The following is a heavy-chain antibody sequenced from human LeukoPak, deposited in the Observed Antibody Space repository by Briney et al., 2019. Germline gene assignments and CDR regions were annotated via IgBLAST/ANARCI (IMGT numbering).Heavy chain of an antibody. CDR1: GFTFSSYA. Sequence: GGSLRLPCAASGFTFSSYAMHWVRQAPGKGLEYVSAISSNGGSTYYANSVKGRFTISRDNSKNTLYLQMGSLRAEDMAVYYCARSPKGFGEFDYWGQGTLVTVSS. V-gene: IGHV3-64*01. CDR2: ISSNGGST. D-gene: IGHD3-10*01. J-gene: IGHJ4*02. CDR3: ARSPKGFGEFDY.